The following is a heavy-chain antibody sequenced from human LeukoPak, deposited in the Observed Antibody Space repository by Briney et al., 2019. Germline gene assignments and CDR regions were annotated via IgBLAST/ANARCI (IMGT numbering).Heavy chain of an antibody. J-gene: IGHJ6*03. D-gene: IGHD2-21*01. V-gene: IGHV4-34*01. CDR3: AKGNVGHYHSVADDYYYYMGV. Sequence: PSETLSLTCAVYGGYFSGFYWTWVRQAPGKGLEWIGEISYSGTTRYNPSLKSRVTIAVDTSKKEISLNLSTVTAADTAVYYCAKGNVGHYHSVADDYYYYMGVWGKGTTVIVSS. CDR2: ISYSGTT. CDR1: GGYFSGFY.